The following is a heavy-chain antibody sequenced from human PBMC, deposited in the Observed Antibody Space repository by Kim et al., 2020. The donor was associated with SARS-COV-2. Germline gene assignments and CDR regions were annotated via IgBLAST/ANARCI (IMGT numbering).Heavy chain of an antibody. J-gene: IGHJ3*02. CDR3: AAAFDI. Sequence: YYSGNTYYNPSLKSRFTRSVDTSKNQFSLKLSSVTAADTAVYYCAAAFDIWGQGTMVTVSS. CDR2: YYSGNT. V-gene: IGHV4-39*01.